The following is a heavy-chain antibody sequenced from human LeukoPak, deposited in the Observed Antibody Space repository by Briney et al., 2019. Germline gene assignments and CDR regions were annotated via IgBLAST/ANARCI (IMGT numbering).Heavy chain of an antibody. V-gene: IGHV4-59*01. D-gene: IGHD5-12*01. CDR2: IYYSGST. CDR3: ARVGYSGYDYRLPYYFDY. Sequence: PSETLSLTCTVSGGSISSYYWSWIRQPPGKGLEWIGYIYYSGSTNYNPSLKSRVTISVDTSKNQFSLKLSSVTAADTAVYYCARVGYSGYDYRLPYYFDYWGQGTLVTVSS. J-gene: IGHJ4*02. CDR1: GGSISSYY.